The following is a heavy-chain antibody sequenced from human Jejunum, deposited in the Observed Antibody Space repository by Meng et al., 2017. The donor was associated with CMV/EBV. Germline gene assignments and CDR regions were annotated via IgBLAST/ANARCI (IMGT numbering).Heavy chain of an antibody. V-gene: IGHV4-4*07. D-gene: IGHD1-26*01. CDR1: GGSISNNY. CDR3: VRGSGASTREGFDY. J-gene: IGHJ4*02. CDR2: FYSSDTY. Sequence: QVELQESGPGPVKPSGTLSLTCTGFGGSISNNYWSWIRQSAGKGLEWIGRFYSSDTYNYHPSLNSRLTMSLDTSKNQFSLNLSSVTAADTAIYYCVRGSGASTREGFDYWGLGTLVTVSS.